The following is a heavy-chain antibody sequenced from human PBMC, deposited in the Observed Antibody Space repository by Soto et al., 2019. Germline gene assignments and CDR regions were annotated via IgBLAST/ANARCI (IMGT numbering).Heavy chain of an antibody. J-gene: IGHJ5*02. D-gene: IGHD3-22*01. Sequence: SGPTLVNPTQTLTLTCTFSGFSLSTSGMCVSWIRQPPGKALEWLALIDWDDDKYYSTSLKTRLTISKDTSKNQVVLTMTYMDPVDTATYYCARSPYSYDSSGYRNWFDPWGQGTLVTVSS. CDR2: IDWDDDK. CDR3: ARSPYSYDSSGYRNWFDP. V-gene: IGHV2-70*01. CDR1: GFSLSTSGMC.